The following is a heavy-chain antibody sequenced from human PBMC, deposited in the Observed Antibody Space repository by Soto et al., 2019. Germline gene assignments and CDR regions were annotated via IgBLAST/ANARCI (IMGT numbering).Heavy chain of an antibody. J-gene: IGHJ4*02. CDR1: GFTFSSYA. CDR2: ISSNGGST. Sequence: GGSLRLSCSASGFTFSSYAMHWVRQAPGKGLEYVSAISSNGGSTYYADSVKGRFTISRDNSKNTLYLQMSSLRAEDTAVYYCVKDGIDSSGYYYYFDYWGQGTLVPVSS. V-gene: IGHV3-64D*06. CDR3: VKDGIDSSGYYYYFDY. D-gene: IGHD3-22*01.